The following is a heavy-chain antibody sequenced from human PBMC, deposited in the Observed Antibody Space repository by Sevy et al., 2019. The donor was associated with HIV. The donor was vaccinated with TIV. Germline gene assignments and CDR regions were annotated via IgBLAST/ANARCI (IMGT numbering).Heavy chain of an antibody. CDR3: AKGPAAAGRGFDAFDI. CDR2: ISYDGSNK. V-gene: IGHV3-30*18. J-gene: IGHJ3*02. D-gene: IGHD6-13*01. CDR1: GFTFSSYG. Sequence: GGSLRLSCAASGFTFSSYGMHWVRQAPGKGLEWVALISYDGSNKYYADSVKGRFTISRDNSKNTLYLQMNSLRAEDTAVYYCAKGPAAAGRGFDAFDIWGQGTMVTVSS.